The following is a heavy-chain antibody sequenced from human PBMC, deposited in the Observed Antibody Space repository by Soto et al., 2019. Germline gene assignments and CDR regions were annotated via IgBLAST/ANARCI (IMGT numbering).Heavy chain of an antibody. Sequence: GSLRLSCAASGFSFSAYGMHWVRQAPGKGLEWVAVIAYDGSDEYYGDSVKGRFTISRDNSKNTLYLQMDGLRAEDTAVFYCAREVATQPIGWYFDLWGRGTLVTV. V-gene: IGHV3-30*03. CDR3: AREVATQPIGWYFDL. CDR1: GFSFSAYG. CDR2: IAYDGSDE. D-gene: IGHD5-12*01. J-gene: IGHJ2*01.